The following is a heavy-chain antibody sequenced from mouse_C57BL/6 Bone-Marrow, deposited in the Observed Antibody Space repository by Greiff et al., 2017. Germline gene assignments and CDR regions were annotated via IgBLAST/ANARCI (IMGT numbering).Heavy chain of an antibody. Sequence: QVQLQQSGPGLVQPSQSLSITCTASGFSLTSYGVHWVRQSPGKGLEWLGVIWRGGSTDYNAAFMSRLSITKDNSKSQVVFNMNSLQADETAIYYWAKTHYYGQWYFDVWGTGTTVTVSS. CDR3: AKTHYYGQWYFDV. J-gene: IGHJ1*03. D-gene: IGHD1-1*01. CDR1: GFSLTSYG. V-gene: IGHV2-5*01. CDR2: IWRGGST.